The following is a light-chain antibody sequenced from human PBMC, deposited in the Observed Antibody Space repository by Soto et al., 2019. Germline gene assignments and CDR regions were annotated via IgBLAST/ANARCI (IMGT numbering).Light chain of an antibody. CDR3: QQYYSYPRT. Sequence: IQMTQSPSTLSASVGDRVTITCRASQSISSYLAWYQQKPGKAPKLLIYAASTLQIGVPSRFSGSGYGRDLALNVRCLKSEDFATYCCQQYYSYPRTLGQETKVAIK. CDR2: AAS. CDR1: QSISSY. V-gene: IGKV1-8*01. J-gene: IGKJ1*01.